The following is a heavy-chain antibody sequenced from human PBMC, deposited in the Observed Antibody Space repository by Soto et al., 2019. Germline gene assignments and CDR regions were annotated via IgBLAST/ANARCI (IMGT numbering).Heavy chain of an antibody. CDR3: ARDYRVSEILRVVINYAMHI. V-gene: IGHV4-61*01. CDR1: GGSVSSGTYY. CDR2: IHYSGST. D-gene: IGHD3-3*01. J-gene: IGHJ6*02. Sequence: PSETLSLTCTVSGGSVSSGTYYWSWIRQTPGRGLEWIGYIHYSGSTTYNPALKSRVTISVDTSKNQFSLKLSSVTAGDTAVYYCARDYRVSEILRVVINYAMHIYGQGNRVT.